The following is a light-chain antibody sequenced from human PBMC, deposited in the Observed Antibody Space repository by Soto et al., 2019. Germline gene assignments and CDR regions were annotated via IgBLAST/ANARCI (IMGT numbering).Light chain of an antibody. J-gene: IGLJ1*01. Sequence: QLVLTQPPSVSGAPGQRVTISCTGTRFNIGAGYEVHWYQQFPGTAPKLLIYGNNNRPSGVPDRFSGSKSGTSASLAITGLQAEDEADYYCHSSDTSSYVFGTGTKLTVL. CDR3: HSSDTSSYV. CDR1: RFNIGAGYE. CDR2: GNN. V-gene: IGLV1-40*01.